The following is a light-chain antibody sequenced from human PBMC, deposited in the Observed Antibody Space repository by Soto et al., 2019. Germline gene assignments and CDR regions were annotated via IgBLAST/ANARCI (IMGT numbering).Light chain of an antibody. CDR3: QSYGTSVNGLYI. CDR1: SSDIGAGND. CDR2: ANT. J-gene: IGLJ1*01. V-gene: IGLV1-40*01. Sequence: QPVLTQPPSVSGGPGQWVSISCTGSSSDIGAGNDVNWYQQVPGTAPRLLIYANTKRPSGVPDRFSGSKSGTSASLAITGLQVEDDADYYCQSYGTSVNGLYIFGTGTQLTVL.